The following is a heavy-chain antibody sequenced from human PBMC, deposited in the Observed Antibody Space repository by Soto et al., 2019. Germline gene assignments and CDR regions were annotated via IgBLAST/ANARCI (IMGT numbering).Heavy chain of an antibody. V-gene: IGHV1-18*04. Sequence: QIQLVPSGGEVKKPGASVKVSCKASGYTFRSYGISWVRQAPGQVLEWVGWISAYNGDTHYGPKCQDRITLTTEPSTDTAYMELRGLRLDDTAVYYCARDWSRYYDNSGLIWFYWGQGSLVTVSS. CDR2: ISAYNGDT. D-gene: IGHD3-22*01. CDR1: GYTFRSYG. CDR3: ARDWSRYYDNSGLIWFY. J-gene: IGHJ4*02.